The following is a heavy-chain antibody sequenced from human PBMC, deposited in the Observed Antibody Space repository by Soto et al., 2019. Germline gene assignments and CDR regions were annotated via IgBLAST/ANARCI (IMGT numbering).Heavy chain of an antibody. CDR2: INHSGST. CDR1: GGSFSGYY. D-gene: IGHD5-18*01. J-gene: IGHJ4*02. CDR3: ARHGYSYGEDY. V-gene: IGHV4-34*01. Sequence: SETLSLTCAVYGGSFSGYYWSWIRQPPGKGLEWIGEINHSGSTNYNPSLKSRVTISVDTSKNQFSLNLTSVTAADTAMYYCARHGYSYGEDYWGQGTLVTVSS.